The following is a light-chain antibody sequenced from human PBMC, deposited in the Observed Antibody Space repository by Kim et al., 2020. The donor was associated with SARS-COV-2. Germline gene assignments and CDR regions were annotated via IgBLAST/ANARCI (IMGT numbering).Light chain of an antibody. Sequence: QRVTISWSGTRTNIGTNTVNCYQQHPGTAPKLLIFSNDQRPSGVPARISASKSGTSASLAISGLQFEDEADYYCSAWDDSLNGHVVFGGGTQLTVL. CDR2: SND. J-gene: IGLJ2*01. CDR3: SAWDDSLNGHVV. V-gene: IGLV1-44*01. CDR1: RTNIGTNT.